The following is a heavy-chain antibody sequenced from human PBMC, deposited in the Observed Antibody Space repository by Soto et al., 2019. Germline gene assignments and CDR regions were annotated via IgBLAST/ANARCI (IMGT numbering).Heavy chain of an antibody. D-gene: IGHD3-3*01. J-gene: IGHJ6*03. CDR3: ARGMLGVVTFPFYYYYMDV. V-gene: IGHV3-33*01. CDR2: IWYDGSNK. Sequence: GGSLRLSCAASGFTFSSYGMHWVRQAPGKGLEWVAVIWYDGSNKYYADSVKGRFTISRDNSKNTLYLQMNSLRSEDTAVYYCARGMLGVVTFPFYYYYMDVWGKGTTVTVSS. CDR1: GFTFSSYG.